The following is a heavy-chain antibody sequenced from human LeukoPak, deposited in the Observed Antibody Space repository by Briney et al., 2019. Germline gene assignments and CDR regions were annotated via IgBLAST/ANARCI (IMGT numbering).Heavy chain of an antibody. CDR2: IYYSGST. Sequence: PSETLSLTCTVSGGSVSSGSYYWSWIRQPPGKGLEWIGYIYYSGSTNYNPSLKSRVTISVDTSKNQFSLKLSSVTAADTAVYYCARSRYYGSGSYYRNYYYYYGMDVWGQGTTVTVSS. V-gene: IGHV4-61*01. CDR3: ARSRYYGSGSYYRNYYYYYGMDV. J-gene: IGHJ6*02. CDR1: GGSVSSGSYY. D-gene: IGHD3-10*01.